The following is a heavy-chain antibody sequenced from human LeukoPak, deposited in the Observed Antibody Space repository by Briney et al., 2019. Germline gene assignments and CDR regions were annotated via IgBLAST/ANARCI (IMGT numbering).Heavy chain of an antibody. CDR1: GFTFSNAW. CDR3: ARDQYDFWSGYLYYYYYGMDV. D-gene: IGHD3-3*01. V-gene: IGHV3-15*07. J-gene: IGHJ6*02. Sequence: PGGSLRLSCAASGFTFSNAWMNWVRQAPGKGLEWVGRIKSKTDGGTTDYAAPVKGRFTISRDDSKNTLYLQMNSLRAEDTAVYYCARDQYDFWSGYLYYYYYGMDVWGQGTTVTVSS. CDR2: IKSKTDGGTT.